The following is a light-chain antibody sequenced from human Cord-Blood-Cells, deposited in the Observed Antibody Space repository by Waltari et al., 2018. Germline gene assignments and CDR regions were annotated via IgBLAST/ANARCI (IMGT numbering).Light chain of an antibody. V-gene: IGLV2-11*01. CDR3: CSYAGSYTSYV. CDR2: DVS. J-gene: IGLJ1*01. CDR1: SSDVGGYNY. Sequence: QSALTQPRSVSGSPGQSVTIPCTGTSSDVGGYNYFSWYQQHPGKAPKLMIYDVSKRPSGVPDRFSGSKSGNTASLTISGLQAEDEADYYCCSYAGSYTSYVFGTGTKVTVL.